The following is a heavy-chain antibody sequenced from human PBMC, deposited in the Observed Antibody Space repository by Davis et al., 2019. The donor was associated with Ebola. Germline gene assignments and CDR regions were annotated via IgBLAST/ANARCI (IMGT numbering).Heavy chain of an antibody. V-gene: IGHV3-30*18. J-gene: IGHJ4*02. Sequence: PGGSLRLSCAASGFTFSSYGMHWVRQAPGKGLEWVAVISYDGSNKYYADSMKGRFTISRDNSKNTLYLQMNSLRAEDTAVYYCAKLAQGYWGQGTLVTVSS. CDR2: ISYDGSNK. CDR1: GFTFSSYG. CDR3: AKLAQGY.